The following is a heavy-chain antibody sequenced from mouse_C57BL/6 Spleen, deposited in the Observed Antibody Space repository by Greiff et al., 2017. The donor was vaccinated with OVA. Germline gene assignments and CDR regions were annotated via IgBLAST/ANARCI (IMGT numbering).Heavy chain of an antibody. J-gene: IGHJ4*01. V-gene: IGHV1-55*01. D-gene: IGHD2-5*01. CDR3: ARFDYYSNYDAMDY. CDR1: GYTFTSYW. CDR2: IYPGSGST. Sequence: QVQLQQPGAELVKPGASVKMSCKASGYTFTSYWITWVKQRPGQGLEWIGDIYPGSGSTNYNEKFKSKATLTVDTSSSTAYMQLSSLTSEDSAVYYCARFDYYSNYDAMDYWGQGTSVTVSS.